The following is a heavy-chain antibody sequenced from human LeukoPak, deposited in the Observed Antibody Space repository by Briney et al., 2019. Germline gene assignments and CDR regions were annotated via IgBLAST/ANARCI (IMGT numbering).Heavy chain of an antibody. CDR1: GGSFSGYY. CDR2: INHSGST. V-gene: IGHV4-34*01. CDR3: TRGRYYDSSGYTFLGY. Sequence: SETLSFTCAVYGGSFSGYYGSWIRQPPGKGLEWVGEINHSGSTNYNPSLKSRVTISVDTSKNQFSLKLSSVTAADTAVYYCTRGRYYDSSGYTFLGYWGQGTLVTVSS. D-gene: IGHD3-22*01. J-gene: IGHJ4*02.